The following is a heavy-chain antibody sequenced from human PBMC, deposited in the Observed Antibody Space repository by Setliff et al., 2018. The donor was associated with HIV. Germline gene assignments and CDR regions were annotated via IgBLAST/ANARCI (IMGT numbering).Heavy chain of an antibody. J-gene: IGHJ3*02. D-gene: IGHD2-8*01. CDR2: IIPSSGGT. CDR1: GYTFTGYY. CDR3: ASKVYCTNGVCLDAFDI. V-gene: IGHV1-2*06. Sequence: ASVKVPCKASGYTFTGYYIHWVRQAPGQGLEWMGRIIPSSGGTNYAQKFQGRVTMTRDTSISTAYMELSRLRSDDTAVYYCASKVYCTNGVCLDAFDIWGQGTMVTVSS.